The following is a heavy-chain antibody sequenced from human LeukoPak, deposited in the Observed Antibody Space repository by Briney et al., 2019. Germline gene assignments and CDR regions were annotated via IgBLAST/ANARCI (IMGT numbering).Heavy chain of an antibody. Sequence: SETLSLTCTVSGGSISSHYWSWIRQPPGKGLEWIGYIYYSGSTNYNPSLKSRVTISVDTSKNQFSLKLSSVTAADTAVYYCARSDSYYYYGMDVWGQGTTVTVSS. CDR3: ARSDSYYYYGMDV. J-gene: IGHJ6*02. CDR2: IYYSGST. CDR1: GGSISSHY. V-gene: IGHV4-59*08.